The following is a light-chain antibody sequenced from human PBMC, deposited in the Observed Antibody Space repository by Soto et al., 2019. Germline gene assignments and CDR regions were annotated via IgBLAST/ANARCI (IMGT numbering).Light chain of an antibody. CDR3: QQYGYSPPS. CDR1: QSVSSTF. V-gene: IGKV3-20*01. J-gene: IGKJ2*01. CDR2: AAA. Sequence: ENVLTQSPGTLSLSPGERATLSCRASQSVSSTFFAWYQQKPGQALRLLLYAAASRATGIPDRFSGSGSGTECTLTISRLEPEEFAVYYCQQYGYSPPSFGQGTKLEI.